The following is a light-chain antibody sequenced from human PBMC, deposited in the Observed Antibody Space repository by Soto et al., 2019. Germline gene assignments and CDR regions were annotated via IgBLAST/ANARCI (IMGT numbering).Light chain of an antibody. CDR2: GAS. Sequence: EIVMTQSPATLSVSPGERATLSCRASQSVSSNFAWYQQKPGQAPRLLIYGASTRATGIPARFSGSGSGTEFTLTISSLQSEDFAVYYCQQYNNWPALYTFGKGTKLEIK. CDR1: QSVSSN. CDR3: QQYNNWPALYT. J-gene: IGKJ2*01. V-gene: IGKV3-15*01.